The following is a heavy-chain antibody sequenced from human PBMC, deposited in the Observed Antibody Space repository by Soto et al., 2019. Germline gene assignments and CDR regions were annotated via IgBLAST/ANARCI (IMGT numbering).Heavy chain of an antibody. D-gene: IGHD3-9*01. CDR2: ISAYNGNT. J-gene: IGHJ4*02. CDR3: ARGIPYYDILTGYGYFDY. Sequence: ASVKVSCKASGYTFTSYGISWVRQAPGQGLEWMGWISAYNGNTNYAQKLQDRVTMTTDTSTSTAYMELRSLRSDDTAVYYCARGIPYYDILTGYGYFDYWGQGTLVTVSS. V-gene: IGHV1-18*01. CDR1: GYTFTSYG.